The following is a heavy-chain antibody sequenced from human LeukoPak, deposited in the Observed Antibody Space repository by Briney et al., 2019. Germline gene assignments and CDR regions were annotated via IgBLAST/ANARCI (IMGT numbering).Heavy chain of an antibody. J-gene: IGHJ4*02. Sequence: GGSLRLSCAASGFTFSSYWMSWVREAPGKRLEWVANIKQDGSEKYYVDSVKGRFTISRDNAKNSLYLQMNSLRAEDTAVYYCARGLAAFRDYYGSGSLDYWGQGALVTVSS. CDR3: ARGLAAFRDYYGSGSLDY. CDR1: GFTFSSYW. V-gene: IGHV3-7*01. D-gene: IGHD3-10*01. CDR2: IKQDGSEK.